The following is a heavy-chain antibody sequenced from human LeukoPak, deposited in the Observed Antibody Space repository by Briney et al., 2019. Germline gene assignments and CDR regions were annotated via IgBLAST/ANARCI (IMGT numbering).Heavy chain of an antibody. CDR3: ARKDGDY. J-gene: IGHJ4*02. CDR2: IYTNGAT. D-gene: IGHD3-10*01. Sequence: SETLSLSCTVSGTSLSLFHWTWFRQPAGKRPKWICLIYTNGATTLNPSLKSRAAMSVDLAKNLLLLMLASVTAADTAMYYCARKDGDYWGQRTLVTVSS. CDR1: GTSLSLFH. V-gene: IGHV4-4*07.